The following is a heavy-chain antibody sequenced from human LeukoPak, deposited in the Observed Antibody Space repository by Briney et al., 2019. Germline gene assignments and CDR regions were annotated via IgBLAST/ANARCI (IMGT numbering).Heavy chain of an antibody. CDR3: AREVGYGDYVGY. J-gene: IGHJ4*02. D-gene: IGHD4-17*01. CDR1: GFTFSSYR. Sequence: PGGSLRLSCAASGFTFSSYRMSWVRQAPGKGLEWVANIKQDGSEKYYVDSVKGRFTISRDNAKNSLYLQMNSLRAEDTAVYYCAREVGYGDYVGYWGQGTLVTVSS. V-gene: IGHV3-7*01. CDR2: IKQDGSEK.